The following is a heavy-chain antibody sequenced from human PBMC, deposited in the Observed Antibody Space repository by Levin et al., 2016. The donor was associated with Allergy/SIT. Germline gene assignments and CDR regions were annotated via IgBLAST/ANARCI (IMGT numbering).Heavy chain of an antibody. CDR3: ARDQWEWEQQLVRGIYYFDY. D-gene: IGHD6-13*01. J-gene: IGHJ4*02. Sequence: VRQAPGKGLEWVANIKQDGSEKYYVDSVKGRFTISRDNAKNSLYLQMNSLRAEDTAVYYCARDQWEWEQQLVRGIYYFDYWGQGTLVTVSS. V-gene: IGHV3-7*04. CDR2: IKQDGSEK.